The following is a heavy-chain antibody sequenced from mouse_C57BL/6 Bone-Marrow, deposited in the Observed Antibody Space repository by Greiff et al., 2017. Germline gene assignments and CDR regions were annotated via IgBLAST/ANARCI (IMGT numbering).Heavy chain of an antibody. V-gene: IGHV1-69*01. D-gene: IGHD2-2*01. J-gene: IGHJ2*01. CDR1: GYTFTSYW. Sequence: QVQLQQPGAELVMPGASVKLSCKASGYTFTSYWMHWVKQRPGQGLEWIGEIDPSDSYTNYNQKFKGKSTLTVDKSSSTAYMQLSSLTSEDSAVYYCARERLRRDFDYWGQGTTLTVSS. CDR2: IDPSDSYT. CDR3: ARERLRRDFDY.